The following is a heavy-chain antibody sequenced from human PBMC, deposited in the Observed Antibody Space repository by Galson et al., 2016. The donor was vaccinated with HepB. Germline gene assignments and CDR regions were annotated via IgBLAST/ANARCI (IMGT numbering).Heavy chain of an antibody. CDR3: AKEDYDHGYSPSPYDF. D-gene: IGHD4-17*01. Sequence: SLRLSCAASGFIFSSFAMSWVRQAPGKGLEWVSGISGSADSTYYADSVKGRFTISRDNSKNTVYLQMNSLRAEDTAVYYCAKEDYDHGYSPSPYDFWGQGTLVTVSS. V-gene: IGHV3-23*01. CDR1: GFIFSSFA. J-gene: IGHJ4*02. CDR2: ISGSADST.